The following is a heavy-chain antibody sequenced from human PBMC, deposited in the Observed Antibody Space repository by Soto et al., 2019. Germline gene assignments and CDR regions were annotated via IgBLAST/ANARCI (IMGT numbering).Heavy chain of an antibody. Sequence: EVQLVESGGGLVQPGGSLRLSCAASGFTFSSYSMNWVRQAPGKGLEWVSYISTSSSTIYFADSVKGRFTISRDNAKNSLYLQMNSLRAEDTAVYYCARYDYGSNGDAFDIWGQGTMVTVSS. D-gene: IGHD4-17*01. J-gene: IGHJ3*02. CDR2: ISTSSSTI. CDR3: ARYDYGSNGDAFDI. CDR1: GFTFSSYS. V-gene: IGHV3-48*01.